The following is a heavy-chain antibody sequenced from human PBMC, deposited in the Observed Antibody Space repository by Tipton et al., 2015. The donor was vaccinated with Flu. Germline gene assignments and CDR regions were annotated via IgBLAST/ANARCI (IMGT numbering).Heavy chain of an antibody. CDR1: GFTFSDYY. CDR3: ARDPSLGMPDYFDY. D-gene: IGHD2-2*01. J-gene: IGHJ4*02. CDR2: IYNSEYT. V-gene: IGHV4-59*12. Sequence: LRLSCAASGFTFSDYYMSWIRLAPGKGLEWIGYIYNSEYTKCNPSLKSRVTISVDTSKKQFSLQLRSVTAADTAVYYCARDPSLGMPDYFDYWGQGTLVTASS.